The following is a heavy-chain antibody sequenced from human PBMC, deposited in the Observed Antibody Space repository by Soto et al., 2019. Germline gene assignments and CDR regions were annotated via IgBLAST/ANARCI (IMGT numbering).Heavy chain of an antibody. D-gene: IGHD2-21*01. Sequence: EQLLESGGGLAQPGGSLRLSCAASGFTFRGYAMSWVRQAPGKGPEWVSGISGSGDSTYHAKSVKGRFIISRDNSKNTLYLEINSLRAEDTAVYYCAKAYGASHSPFDCWGQGTLVAGSS. CDR2: ISGSGDST. CDR1: GFTFRGYA. V-gene: IGHV3-23*01. J-gene: IGHJ4*02. CDR3: AKAYGASHSPFDC.